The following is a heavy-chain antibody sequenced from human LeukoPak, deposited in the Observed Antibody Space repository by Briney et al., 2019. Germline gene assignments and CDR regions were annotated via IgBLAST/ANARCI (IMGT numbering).Heavy chain of an antibody. CDR1: GFTFSTYS. V-gene: IGHV3-21*01. D-gene: IGHD2-21*01. J-gene: IGHJ4*02. CDR2: ISSSSTYI. Sequence: GGSLRLSCAASGFTFSTYSMNWVRQAPGKGLEWVSSISSSSTYIYYADSVKGRFTISRDNAKNSLYLQMNSLRAEDTAVYYCARVVVFSGLDYWGQGTLVTVSS. CDR3: ARVVVFSGLDY.